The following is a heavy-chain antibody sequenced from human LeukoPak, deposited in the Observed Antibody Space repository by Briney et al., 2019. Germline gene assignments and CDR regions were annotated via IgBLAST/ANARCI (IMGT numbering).Heavy chain of an antibody. CDR1: GYTFTSYG. CDR2: ISAYNGNT. CDR3: ARVLWSSGWYSYNWFDP. Sequence: GASVKVSCKASGYTFTSYGISWVRQAPGKGLEWMGWISAYNGNTNYAQKLQGRVTMTTDTSTSKAYMELRSLRSDDTAVYYCARVLWSSGWYSYNWFDPWGQGTLVTVSS. J-gene: IGHJ5*02. D-gene: IGHD6-19*01. V-gene: IGHV1-18*01.